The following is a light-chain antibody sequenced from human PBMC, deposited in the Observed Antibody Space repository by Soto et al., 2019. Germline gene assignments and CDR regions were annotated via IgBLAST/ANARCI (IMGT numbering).Light chain of an antibody. CDR1: ISDVGSYNL. CDR2: EGS. J-gene: IGLJ1*01. CDR3: CSYAGSSTEV. V-gene: IGLV2-23*01. Sequence: QSALTQPASVSGSPGQSITISCTGTISDVGSYNLVSWYQQHPGKAPKLMIYEGSKRPSGVSNRFSGSKSGNTASLTISGLQAEDEADYYCCSYAGSSTEVFGTGTKLTVL.